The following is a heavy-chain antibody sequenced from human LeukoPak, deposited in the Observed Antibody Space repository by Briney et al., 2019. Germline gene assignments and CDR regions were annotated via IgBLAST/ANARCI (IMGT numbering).Heavy chain of an antibody. CDR1: GGSISNYY. CDR2: IYTSGTT. CDR3: ARFSSIAAAFDY. Sequence: PSETLSLTCTVSGGSISNYYWSWIRQPAGKGLEWIGRIYTSGTTHYNPSLKSRVTMSVDTSKNQFSLNLSSVTAADTAVSYCARFSSIAAAFDYWGLGTLVTVSS. V-gene: IGHV4-4*07. J-gene: IGHJ4*02. D-gene: IGHD6-13*01.